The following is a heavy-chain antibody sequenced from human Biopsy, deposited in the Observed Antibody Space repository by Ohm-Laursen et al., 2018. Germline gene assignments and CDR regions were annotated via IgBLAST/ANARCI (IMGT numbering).Heavy chain of an antibody. CDR1: GGSINSYY. CDR3: ARRDYRNGFKFDF. V-gene: IGHV4-59*08. J-gene: IGHJ4*02. Sequence: SDTLSLTCTVSGGSINSYYWSWIRQPPGEGLEWIGYIYYTGSTNYSPSLESRVIMSVDTSKNQFSLRLSSVTAADTAVYYCARRDYRNGFKFDFWGQGTLVTVSS. CDR2: IYYTGST. D-gene: IGHD3-16*01.